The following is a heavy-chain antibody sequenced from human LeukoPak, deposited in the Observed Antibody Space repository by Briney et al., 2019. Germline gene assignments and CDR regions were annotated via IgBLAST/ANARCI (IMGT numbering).Heavy chain of an antibody. D-gene: IGHD3-9*01. CDR1: GYSFTSYW. V-gene: IGHV5-51*01. J-gene: IGHJ4*02. Sequence: GESLKISCKGSGYSFTSYWIGWVRQMPGKGLEWMGIIYPGDSDARYSPSFQGPGAILADKSITTAYLQWSSLQASDTAMYYCARQADYNVLTGYHKGHLDYWGQRPLVTVSS. CDR2: IYPGDSDA. CDR3: ARQADYNVLTGYHKGHLDY.